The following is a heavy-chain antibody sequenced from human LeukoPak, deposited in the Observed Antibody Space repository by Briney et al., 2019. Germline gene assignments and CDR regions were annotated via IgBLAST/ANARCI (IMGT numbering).Heavy chain of an antibody. V-gene: IGHV3-11*01. Sequence: GGSLRLSCAASGFTFSDYYMSWIRQAPGKGLEWVSYISSSGSTIYYAHSVKGRFTISRDNAKNSLYLQRNSLRAEDTAVYYCARIRDYYYYGMDVWGQGTTVTVSS. CDR1: GFTFSDYY. CDR2: ISSSGSTI. CDR3: ARIRDYYYYGMDV. J-gene: IGHJ6*02.